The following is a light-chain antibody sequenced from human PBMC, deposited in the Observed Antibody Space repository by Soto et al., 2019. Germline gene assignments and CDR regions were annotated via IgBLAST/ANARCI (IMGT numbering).Light chain of an antibody. CDR3: QQYGSSLT. V-gene: IGKV3-20*01. CDR1: QSVYNNY. Sequence: LTMKPAKQRCVGGESSTLSSRASQSVYNNYIAWYQQKPGQAPRTVIYGASIRATGIPDRFSGSESGTDVSLPITRLAPEDSAVYFCQQYGSSLTCGGGTKVDI. CDR2: GAS. J-gene: IGKJ4*01.